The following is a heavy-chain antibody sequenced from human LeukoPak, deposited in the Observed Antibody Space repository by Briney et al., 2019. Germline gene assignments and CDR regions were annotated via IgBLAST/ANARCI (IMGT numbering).Heavy chain of an antibody. CDR2: IYYSGST. V-gene: IGHV4-59*12. CDR3: ARDRGSGWYRSALVDY. Sequence: SETLSLTCTVSGGSISSYYWSWIRQPPGKGLEWIGYIYYSGSTNYNPSLKSRVTISVDKSKNQFSLKLSSVTAADTAVYYCARDRGSGWYRSALVDYWGQGTLVTVSS. D-gene: IGHD6-19*01. CDR1: GGSISSYY. J-gene: IGHJ4*02.